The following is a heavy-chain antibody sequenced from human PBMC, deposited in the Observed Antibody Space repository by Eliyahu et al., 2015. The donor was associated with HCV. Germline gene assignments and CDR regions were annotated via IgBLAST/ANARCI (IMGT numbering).Heavy chain of an antibody. Sequence: EVQVVESGGGLVQPGGSLRLSCTASGVTFSNSYMSWVRQAPGKGLEWVANIKQDGSATYYVDSVKGRFTISRDNARNSVYLQMNSLRVEDTAVYYCAKYDNDYHRAFYYWGQGTLVTVSS. J-gene: IGHJ4*01. CDR3: AKYDNDYHRAFYY. CDR2: IKQDGSAT. V-gene: IGHV3-7*05. D-gene: IGHD3-9*01. CDR1: GVTFSNSY.